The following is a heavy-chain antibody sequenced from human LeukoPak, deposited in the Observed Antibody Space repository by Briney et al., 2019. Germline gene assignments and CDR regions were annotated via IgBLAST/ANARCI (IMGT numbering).Heavy chain of an antibody. D-gene: IGHD3-22*01. J-gene: IGHJ5*02. Sequence: GGSLRLSCAASGFTFSNAWMSWVRQAPGKGPEWVGRIKSKTDGGTTDYAAPVKGRFTISRDDSKNTLYLQMNSLKTEDTAVYYCTTAITMIVVVPRDNWFDPWGQGTLVTVSS. CDR2: IKSKTDGGTT. CDR1: GFTFSNAW. CDR3: TTAITMIVVVPRDNWFDP. V-gene: IGHV3-15*01.